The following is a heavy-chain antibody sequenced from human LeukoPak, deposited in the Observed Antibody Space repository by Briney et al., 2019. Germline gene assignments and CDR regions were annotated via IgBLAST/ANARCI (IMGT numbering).Heavy chain of an antibody. Sequence: GGSLRLSCAASGFTFSSYGMHWVRQAPGKGLEWVAVISYDGSNKYYADSVKGRSTISRDNSKNTLYLQMNSLRAEDTAVYYCAKTTNFDLWGRGTLVTVSS. D-gene: IGHD4-17*01. CDR3: AKTTNFDL. J-gene: IGHJ2*01. CDR2: ISYDGSNK. CDR1: GFTFSSYG. V-gene: IGHV3-30*18.